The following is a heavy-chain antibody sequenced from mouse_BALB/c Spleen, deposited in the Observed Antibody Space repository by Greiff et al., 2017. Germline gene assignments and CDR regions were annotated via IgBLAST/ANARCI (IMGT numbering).Heavy chain of an antibody. Sequence: VQLQQSGAELARPGASVKLSCKASGYTFTSYWMQWVKQRPGQGLEWIGAIYPGDGDTRYTQKFKGKATLTADKSSSTAYMQLSSLASEDSAVYYCARGPYDYDGYWYFDVWGAGTTVTVSS. CDR3: ARGPYDYDGYWYFDV. J-gene: IGHJ1*01. V-gene: IGHV1-87*01. CDR1: GYTFTSYW. D-gene: IGHD2-4*01. CDR2: IYPGDGDT.